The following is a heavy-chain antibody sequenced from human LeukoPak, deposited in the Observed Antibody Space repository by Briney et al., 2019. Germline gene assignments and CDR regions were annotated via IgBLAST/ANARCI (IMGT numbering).Heavy chain of an antibody. Sequence: GGSLRLSCAASGFTFSSYSMNWVRQAPGKGLEWVSSISSSSSYIYYADSVKGRFTISRDNAKNSLYLQMNSLRAEDTAVYYCARGRGSSSWSDFEYWGQGTLVTVSS. J-gene: IGHJ4*02. CDR3: ARGRGSSSWSDFEY. CDR1: GFTFSSYS. CDR2: ISSSSSYI. D-gene: IGHD6-13*01. V-gene: IGHV3-21*01.